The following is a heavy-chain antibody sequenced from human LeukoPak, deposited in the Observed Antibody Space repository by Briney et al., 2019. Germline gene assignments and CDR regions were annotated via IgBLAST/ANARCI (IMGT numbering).Heavy chain of an antibody. D-gene: IGHD2-2*01. Sequence: GASVKVSCKASGYTFTSYYMHWVRQAPGQGLEWMGIINPSGGSTSYAQKFQGRVTMTRDMLTSTVYMELSSLRSEDTAVYSCATGTRLYYFDYWGQGTLVTVSS. CDR1: GYTFTSYY. CDR3: ATGTRLYYFDY. V-gene: IGHV1-46*01. J-gene: IGHJ4*02. CDR2: INPSGGST.